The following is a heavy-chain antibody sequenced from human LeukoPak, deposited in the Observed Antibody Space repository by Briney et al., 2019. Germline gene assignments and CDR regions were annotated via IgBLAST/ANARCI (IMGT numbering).Heavy chain of an antibody. J-gene: IGHJ4*02. D-gene: IGHD3-9*01. V-gene: IGHV1-18*01. CDR2: ISAYNGNT. Sequence: ASVKVSCKASGYTFTSYGISWVRQAPGQGLEWMGWISAYNGNTNYAQKLQGRVTMTTDTSTSTAYMELRSLRSDDTAVYYCARDGLTRYYDILTGYYRRRGSYFDYWGQGILVTVSS. CDR3: ARDGLTRYYDILTGYYRRRGSYFDY. CDR1: GYTFTSYG.